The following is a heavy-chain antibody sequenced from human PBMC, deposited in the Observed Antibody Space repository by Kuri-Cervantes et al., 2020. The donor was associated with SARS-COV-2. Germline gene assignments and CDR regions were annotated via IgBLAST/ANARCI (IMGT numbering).Heavy chain of an antibody. V-gene: IGHV4-34*01. J-gene: IGHJ4*02. D-gene: IGHD1-26*01. CDR1: GGSLSDSY. CDR3: ARGGNSGSYSLDY. CDR2: VNHIGGA. Sequence: SQTLSLTCAIYGGSLSDSYWSWIRQSPGKRLEWIGEVNHIGGANYNPSLRSRVTISVDTSKNQFSLKLSSVTAADTAVYYCARGGNSGSYSLDYWGQGTLVTVSS.